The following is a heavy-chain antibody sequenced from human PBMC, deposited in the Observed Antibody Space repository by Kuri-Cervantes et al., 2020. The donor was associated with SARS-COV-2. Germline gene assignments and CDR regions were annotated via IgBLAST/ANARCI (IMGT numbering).Heavy chain of an antibody. Sequence: LRPSCTLSGGSISTYYWSWTRQPPGKGLEWIGYIYYSGSTTYNPSLKSRVTVSVDTSKNQFSLELDSVTAADTAVYYCAGESNYSHYYGTEVWGQGTTVTVSS. J-gene: IGHJ6*02. CDR3: AGESNYSHYYGTEV. CDR2: IYYSGST. V-gene: IGHV4-59*01. CDR1: GGSISTYY.